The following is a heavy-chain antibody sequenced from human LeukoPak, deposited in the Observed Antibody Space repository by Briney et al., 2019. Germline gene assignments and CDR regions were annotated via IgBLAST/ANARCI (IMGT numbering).Heavy chain of an antibody. CDR3: ARHWDYGDYVGYYYGMDV. J-gene: IGHJ6*02. CDR2: IYPDDSDT. CDR1: GYSFPNYW. V-gene: IGHV5-51*01. D-gene: IGHD4-17*01. Sequence: GESLKISCNGSGYSFPNYWIGWVRQMPGKGLEWMGLIYPDDSDTKYSPPFQGQVTISADKSISTAYLQWSSLKASDTAMYFCARHWDYGDYVGYYYGMDVWGQGTTVTVSS.